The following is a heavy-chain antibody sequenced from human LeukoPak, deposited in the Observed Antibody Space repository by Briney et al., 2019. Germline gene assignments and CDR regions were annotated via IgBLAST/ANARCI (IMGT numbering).Heavy chain of an antibody. CDR3: ARGGGSDFDY. V-gene: IGHV4-59*11. CDR2: IYYSGST. J-gene: IGHJ4*02. D-gene: IGHD2-15*01. CDR1: GGSISSHY. Sequence: PSETLFLTCTVSGGSISSHYWSWIRQPPGKGLEWIGYIYYSGSTNYNPSLKSRVTISVDTSKNQFSLKLSSVTAADTAVYYCARGGGSDFDYWGQGTLVTVSS.